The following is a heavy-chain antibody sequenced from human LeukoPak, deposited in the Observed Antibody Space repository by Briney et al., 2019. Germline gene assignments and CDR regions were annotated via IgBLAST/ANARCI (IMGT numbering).Heavy chain of an antibody. CDR1: GGSISSGGYS. CDR3: ARRVTPRYFDY. D-gene: IGHD2-21*02. CDR2: IYHSGST. J-gene: IGHJ4*02. Sequence: SQTLSLTCAVSGGSISSGGYSWSWIRQPPGKGLEWIGYIYHSGSTYYNPSLKSRVTISVDTSKNQFSLNLNSVTAADTAVYYCARRVTPRYFDYWGQGTLVTVSS. V-gene: IGHV4-30-2*01.